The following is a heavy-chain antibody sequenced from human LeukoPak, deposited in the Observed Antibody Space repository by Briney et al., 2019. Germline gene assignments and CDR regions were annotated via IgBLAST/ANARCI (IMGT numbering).Heavy chain of an antibody. CDR3: ARVWDSFRRGYYYYMDV. CDR1: GGSFSGYY. V-gene: IGHV4-34*01. CDR2: INHSGST. Sequence: SETLSLTCAVYGGSFSGYYWSWIRQPPGKGLEWIGEINHSGSTNYNPSLKSRVTISVDTSKNQFSLKLSSVTAADTAVYYCARVWDSFRRGYYYYMDVWGKGATVTVSS. D-gene: IGHD1-26*01. J-gene: IGHJ6*03.